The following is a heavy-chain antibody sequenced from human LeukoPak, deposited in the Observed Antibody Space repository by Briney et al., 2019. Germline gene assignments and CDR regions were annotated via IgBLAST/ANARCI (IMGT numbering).Heavy chain of an antibody. CDR2: IYWNDDK. Sequence: SGPTLVKPTQTLTLTCTFSGFSLSTSGVGVGWIRQPPGKALEWLALIYWNDDKRYSPSLKSRLTITKDTSKNQVVLTMTNMDPVDTATYYCAHSKQGGYSGYDFDYWGQGTPVTVSS. CDR3: AHSKQGGYSGYDFDY. J-gene: IGHJ4*02. V-gene: IGHV2-5*01. D-gene: IGHD5-12*01. CDR1: GFSLSTSGVG.